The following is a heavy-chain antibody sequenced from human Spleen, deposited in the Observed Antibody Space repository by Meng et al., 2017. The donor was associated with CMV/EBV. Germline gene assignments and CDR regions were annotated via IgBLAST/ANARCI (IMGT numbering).Heavy chain of an antibody. J-gene: IGHJ6*02. V-gene: IGHV5-51*01. CDR1: GYKFNNYW. Sequence: GESLKISCQGSGYKFNNYWIGWVRQMPGKGLEWMGIIYPGDSDTRYSPSFQGQVTISADKSLSTAYLQWSSLKASDTAMYYCARHYLGVNYYYYGMGVWGQGTTVTVSS. CDR3: ARHYLGVNYYYYGMGV. CDR2: IYPGDSDT. D-gene: IGHD3-16*01.